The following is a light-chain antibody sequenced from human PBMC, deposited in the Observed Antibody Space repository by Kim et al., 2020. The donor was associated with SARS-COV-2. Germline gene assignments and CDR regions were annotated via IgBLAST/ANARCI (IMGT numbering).Light chain of an antibody. Sequence: HSVLTQPPSVSAAPGQRVTISCSGNNSNIVNNYVSWYQQLPGTAPKLLIYDNNKRPSGIPDRFSGSKSGTSATLGITGLQTGDEADYYCGTWDSSLSARVFGGGTKVTVL. J-gene: IGLJ3*02. CDR3: GTWDSSLSARV. CDR1: NSNIVNNY. V-gene: IGLV1-51*01. CDR2: DNN.